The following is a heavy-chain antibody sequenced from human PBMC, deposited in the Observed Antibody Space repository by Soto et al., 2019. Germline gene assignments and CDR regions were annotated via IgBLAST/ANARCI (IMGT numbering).Heavy chain of an antibody. V-gene: IGHV4-61*08. D-gene: IGHD3-10*01. CDR3: AREARGVISGMDV. CDR2: ISHSGST. CDR1: GGSISSGGYY. J-gene: IGHJ6*02. Sequence: SETLSLTCTVSGGSISSGGYYWSWIRQHPGKGLERIGHISHSGSTNYNPSLKSRVTISVDTSKRQFSLKLSSVTAADTAVYYCAREARGVISGMDVWRQGTTFTVSS.